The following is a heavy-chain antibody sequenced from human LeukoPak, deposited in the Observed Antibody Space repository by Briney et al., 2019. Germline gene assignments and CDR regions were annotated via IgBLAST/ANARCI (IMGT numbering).Heavy chain of an antibody. CDR3: AKDVDYYGSGSYLFDY. J-gene: IGHJ4*02. D-gene: IGHD3-10*01. V-gene: IGHV3-30*02. CDR2: IRYDGSNK. Sequence: PGGSLRLSCAASGFTFSSYGMRWVRQAPGKGLEWVAFIRYDGSNKYYADSVKGRFTISRDNSKNTLYLQMNSLRAEDTAVYYCAKDVDYYGSGSYLFDYWGQGTLVTVSS. CDR1: GFTFSSYG.